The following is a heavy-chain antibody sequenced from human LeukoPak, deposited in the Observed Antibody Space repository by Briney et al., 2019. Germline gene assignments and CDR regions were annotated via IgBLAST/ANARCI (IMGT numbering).Heavy chain of an antibody. Sequence: ASVKVSCKASGYTFTGYYMHWVRQAPGQGLEWMGWLNPNSGNTGYAQKLQGRVTMTTDTSTSTAYMELRSLRSDDTAVYYCARQYSSSWYTRYYYYMDVWGKGTTVTVSS. CDR3: ARQYSSSWYTRYYYYMDV. V-gene: IGHV1-18*04. J-gene: IGHJ6*03. D-gene: IGHD6-13*01. CDR1: GYTFTGYY. CDR2: LNPNSGNT.